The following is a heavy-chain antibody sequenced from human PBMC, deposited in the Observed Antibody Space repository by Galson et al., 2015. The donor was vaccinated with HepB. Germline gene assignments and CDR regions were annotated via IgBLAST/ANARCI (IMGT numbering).Heavy chain of an antibody. CDR1: GYTFTGYY. CDR2: INPNSGGT. CDR3: ARDELVPAAIDYYGMDV. J-gene: IGHJ6*02. D-gene: IGHD2-2*02. V-gene: IGHV1-2*04. Sequence: SVKVSCKASGYTFTGYYMHWVRQAPGQGLEWMGWINPNSGGTNYAQKFQGWVTMTRDTSISTAYMELSRLRSDDTAVYYCARDELVPAAIDYYGMDVWGQGTTVTVSS.